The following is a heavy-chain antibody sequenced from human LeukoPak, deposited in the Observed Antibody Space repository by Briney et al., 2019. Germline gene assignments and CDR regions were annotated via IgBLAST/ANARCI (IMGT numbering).Heavy chain of an antibody. Sequence: KPSDTLSLTCTVSGGSISSHYWSCIRQPPGKGLEWIGYIYYSGSTNYIPSLKSRVTISVDTSKNQFSLKLSSVTAADTAVYYCARAEDGSGKSDYYTDVWGKGTTVTVSS. V-gene: IGHV4-59*11. J-gene: IGHJ6*03. CDR1: GGSISSHY. CDR3: ARAEDGSGKSDYYTDV. D-gene: IGHD3-10*01. CDR2: IYYSGST.